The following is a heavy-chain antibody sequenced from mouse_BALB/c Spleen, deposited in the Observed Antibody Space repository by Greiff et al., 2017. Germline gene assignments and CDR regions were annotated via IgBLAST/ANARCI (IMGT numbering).Heavy chain of an antibody. CDR2: ISSGGST. CDR3: AREGGYYGSSYGKVAY. J-gene: IGHJ3*01. CDR1: GFTFSSYA. D-gene: IGHD1-1*01. V-gene: IGHV5-6-5*01. Sequence: DVKLVESGGGLVKPGGSLKLSCAASGFTFSSYAMSWVRQTPEKRLEWVASISSGGSTYYPDSVKGRFTISRDNARNILYLQMSSLRSEDTAMYYCAREGGYYGSSYGKVAYWGQGTLVTVSA.